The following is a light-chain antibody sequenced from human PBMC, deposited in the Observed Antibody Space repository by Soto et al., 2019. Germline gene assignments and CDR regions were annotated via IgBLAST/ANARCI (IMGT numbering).Light chain of an antibody. V-gene: IGLV4-69*01. J-gene: IGLJ2*01. CDR3: QTWGTGIQVV. Sequence: QPVLTQSPSASASLGASVKLTCTLSSGHSSYAIAGHQQQPEKGPRYLMKLNSDGSHSKGDGIPDRFSGSSSGAERYLTISSLQSEDEADYYCQTWGTGIQVVFGGGTKLTVL. CDR2: LNSDGSH. CDR1: SGHSSYA.